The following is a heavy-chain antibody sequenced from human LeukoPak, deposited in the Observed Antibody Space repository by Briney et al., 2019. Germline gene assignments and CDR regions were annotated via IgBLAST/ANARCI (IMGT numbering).Heavy chain of an antibody. Sequence: SETLSLTCTVSGGSISSSSYYWDWIRQPPGKGLEWIGSIYYSGSTYYNPSLKSRITISVDTSKNQFSLKLSSVTAADTAVYYCARRVGTGTTHWGQGTLVTVSS. CDR3: ARRVGTGTTH. CDR2: IYYSGST. J-gene: IGHJ4*02. D-gene: IGHD2/OR15-2a*01. CDR1: GGSISSSSYY. V-gene: IGHV4-39*01.